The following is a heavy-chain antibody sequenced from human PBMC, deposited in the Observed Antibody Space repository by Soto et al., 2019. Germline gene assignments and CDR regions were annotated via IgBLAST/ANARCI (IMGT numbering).Heavy chain of an antibody. CDR1: GGSISSGGYS. Sequence: PSETLSLTCAVSGGSISSGGYSWSWIRQPPGKGLEWIGYIYHSGSTYYNPSLKSRVTISVDRSKNQFSLKLSSVTAADTAVYYCARSQYDILTGYSQIDYWGQGTLVTVSS. CDR2: IYHSGST. J-gene: IGHJ4*02. CDR3: ARSQYDILTGYSQIDY. V-gene: IGHV4-30-2*01. D-gene: IGHD3-9*01.